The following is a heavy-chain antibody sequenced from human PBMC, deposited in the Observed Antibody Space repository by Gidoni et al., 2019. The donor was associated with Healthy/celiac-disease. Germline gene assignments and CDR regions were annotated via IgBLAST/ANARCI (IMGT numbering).Heavy chain of an antibody. J-gene: IGHJ4*02. CDR1: GGPISSSSYY. Sequence: HLLLQESGPGLVTPSETLSLTCTVSGGPISSSSYYWGWVRQPPGKGLGWIGSIYYSGSTYYNPSRKSRVTISVDTSKSQFSLKLSSVTAADTAVYYCARHGRGSWWVPFDYWGQGTLVTVSS. V-gene: IGHV4-39*01. D-gene: IGHD6-13*01. CDR2: IYYSGST. CDR3: ARHGRGSWWVPFDY.